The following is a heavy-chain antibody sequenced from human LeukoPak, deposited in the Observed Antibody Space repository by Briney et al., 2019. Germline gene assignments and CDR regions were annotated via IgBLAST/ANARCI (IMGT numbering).Heavy chain of an antibody. Sequence: KAGGSLRLSCAASGFTLSTFDMNWVRQAPGKGLEWVSSISSSSCYIHYRDSVKGRFTISRDDAKNSLYLQMNSLTVEDTAVYYCARADCSGSTCYLRHSWFDPWGQGTLVTVSS. CDR3: ARADCSGSTCYLRHSWFDP. J-gene: IGHJ5*02. V-gene: IGHV3-21*06. CDR2: ISSSSCYI. CDR1: GFTLSTFD. D-gene: IGHD2-2*01.